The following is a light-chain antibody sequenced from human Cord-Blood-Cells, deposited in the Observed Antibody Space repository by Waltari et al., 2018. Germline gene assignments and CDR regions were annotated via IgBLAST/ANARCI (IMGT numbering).Light chain of an antibody. CDR2: DVS. CDR3: SSYTSSSTVV. CDR1: SSDVGGYNY. Sequence: GQSITISCTGTSSDVGGYNYVSWYQQQPAKAPKRMIYDVSNRPSGVSNRFSGSKSGNPASLTISGLQAEDEADYYCSSYTSSSTVVFGGGTKLTVL. J-gene: IGLJ2*01. V-gene: IGLV2-14*04.